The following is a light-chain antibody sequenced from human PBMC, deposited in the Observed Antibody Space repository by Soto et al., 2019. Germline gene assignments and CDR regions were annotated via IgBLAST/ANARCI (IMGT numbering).Light chain of an antibody. CDR1: SSNIGNNY. CDR3: GTWDSSLSAGGV. J-gene: IGLJ1*01. Sequence: QSVLTQPPSVSAAPGQKVTISCSGSSSNIGNNYVSWYQQLPGTAPKLPIYDNNKRPSGIPDRFSGSKSGTSATLGITGLQTGDEADYYCGTWDSSLSAGGVFGTGTKVTVL. V-gene: IGLV1-51*01. CDR2: DNN.